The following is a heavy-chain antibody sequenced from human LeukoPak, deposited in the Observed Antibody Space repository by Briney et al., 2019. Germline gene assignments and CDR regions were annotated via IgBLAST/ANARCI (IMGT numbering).Heavy chain of an antibody. D-gene: IGHD2-2*01. CDR3: ARRLGYCSSTSCLKSEVFDY. J-gene: IGHJ4*02. CDR2: ISSSSSYI. CDR1: GFTFSSYS. Sequence: GGSLRLSCAASGFTFSSYSMNWVRQAPGKGLEWVSSISSSSSYIYYADSVKGRFTISRDNAKNSLYLQMNSLRAEDTAVYYCARRLGYCSSTSCLKSEVFDYWGQGTLVTVSS. V-gene: IGHV3-21*01.